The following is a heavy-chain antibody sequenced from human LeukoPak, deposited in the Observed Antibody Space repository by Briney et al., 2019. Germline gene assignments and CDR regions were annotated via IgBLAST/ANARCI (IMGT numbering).Heavy chain of an antibody. D-gene: IGHD6-13*01. V-gene: IGHV1-69*06. Sequence: SVKVSCKASGGTFSSYAISWVRQAPGQGLEWMGGIIPIFGTTNYAQKFQDRVTITADKSTSTAYMELSSLRSEDTAVYYCARVVGLTGYSSSWYSGYYYYMAVWGKGTTVTVSS. J-gene: IGHJ6*03. CDR1: GGTFSSYA. CDR2: IIPIFGTT. CDR3: ARVVGLTGYSSSWYSGYYYYMAV.